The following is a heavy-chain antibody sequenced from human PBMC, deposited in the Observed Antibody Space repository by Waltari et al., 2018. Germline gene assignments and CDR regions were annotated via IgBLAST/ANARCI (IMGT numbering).Heavy chain of an antibody. Sequence: EVQLVESGGGLVQPGGSLRLSCAASGFPFISYELTWVRQAPGNGLEWVSYISSSGSTIYYADALKGRFTISRDNAKNSLYLQINSLRAEDTAVYYCASALRIAAAADWYFDLWGRGTLVTVSS. V-gene: IGHV3-48*03. CDR1: GFPFISYE. J-gene: IGHJ2*01. D-gene: IGHD6-13*01. CDR2: ISSSGSTI. CDR3: ASALRIAAAADWYFDL.